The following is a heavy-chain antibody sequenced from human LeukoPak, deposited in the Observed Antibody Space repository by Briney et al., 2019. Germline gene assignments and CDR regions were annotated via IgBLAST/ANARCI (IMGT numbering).Heavy chain of an antibody. V-gene: IGHV3-11*04. CDR2: ISSSGSTI. Sequence: GGSLRLSCAASGFTFSDYYMSWIRQAPGKGLEWVSYISSSGSTIYYADSVKGRFTISRDNSKNTLYLQMNSLRAEDTAVYYCARETGSAVGSTDFDYWGQGTLVTVSS. CDR1: GFTFSDYY. D-gene: IGHD4-17*01. J-gene: IGHJ4*02. CDR3: ARETGSAVGSTDFDY.